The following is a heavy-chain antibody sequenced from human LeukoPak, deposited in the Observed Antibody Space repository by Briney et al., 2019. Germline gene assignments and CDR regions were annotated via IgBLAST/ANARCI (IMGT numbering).Heavy chain of an antibody. J-gene: IGHJ4*02. CDR1: GFTFSSYS. D-gene: IGHD1-7*01. CDR2: ISSSSSYI. Sequence: PGGSLRLSCAASGFTFSSYSMNWVRQAPGKGLEWVSSISSSSSYIYYADSVKGRFTISRDNAKNSLYLQMNSLRAEDTAVYYCARETRYNWNYKDGGYFDYWGQGTLVTVSS. V-gene: IGHV3-21*01. CDR3: ARETRYNWNYKDGGYFDY.